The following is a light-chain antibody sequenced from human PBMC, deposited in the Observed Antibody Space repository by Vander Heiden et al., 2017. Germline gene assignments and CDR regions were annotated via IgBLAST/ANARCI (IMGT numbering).Light chain of an antibody. Sequence: QSVLTQPPPVSGAPGQRVTTSCTGSSSNIGAGYDVHWYQQLPGAAPKLLINGNTNRPSGVPDRFSGSKSGTSASLAITGLQAEDEADYYCQSYDSRLTGHVVFGGGTKLTVL. CDR2: GNT. V-gene: IGLV1-40*01. J-gene: IGLJ2*01. CDR3: QSYDSRLTGHVV. CDR1: SSNIGAGYD.